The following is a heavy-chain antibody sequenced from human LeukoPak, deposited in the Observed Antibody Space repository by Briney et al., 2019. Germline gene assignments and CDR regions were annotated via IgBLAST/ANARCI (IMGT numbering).Heavy chain of an antibody. CDR2: MNPNSGNT. J-gene: IGHJ5*02. Sequence: ASVKVSCKASGYTFTSYDINWVRQATGQGLEWMGWMNPNSGNTGYAQKFQGRVTITRNTSISTAYMELSSLRSEDTAVYYCARDPGYSSSWYLATWGQGTLVTVSS. V-gene: IGHV1-8*03. CDR1: GYTFTSYD. CDR3: ARDPGYSSSWYLAT. D-gene: IGHD6-13*01.